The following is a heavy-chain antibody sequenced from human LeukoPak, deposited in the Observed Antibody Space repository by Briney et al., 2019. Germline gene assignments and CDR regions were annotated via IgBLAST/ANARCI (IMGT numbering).Heavy chain of an antibody. CDR2: IRYDGSNK. CDR1: GFTFSSYG. Sequence: PGGSLRLSCAASGFTFSSYGMHWVRQAPGKGLEWVAFIRYDGSNKYYADSVKGRFTISRDNSKNTLYLQMNSLRAEDTAVYYCAKDPADYGDHPSWYFDLWGRGTLVTVSS. V-gene: IGHV3-30*02. J-gene: IGHJ2*01. CDR3: AKDPADYGDHPSWYFDL. D-gene: IGHD4-17*01.